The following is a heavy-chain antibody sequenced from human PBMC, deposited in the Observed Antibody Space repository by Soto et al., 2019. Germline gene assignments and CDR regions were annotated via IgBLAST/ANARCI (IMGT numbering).Heavy chain of an antibody. CDR1: GYTFTSYA. CDR2: INAGNGNT. CDR3: PRVPGGSDGPVDY. Sequence: QVQLVQSGAEVKKPGASVKVSCKASGYTFTSYAMHWVRQAPGQRLEWMGWINAGNGNTKYSQKFQGRVTITRDTSAGTAYMVLSSRRLEDTAVDYYPRVPGGSDGPVDYWGQGTLVTVSS. V-gene: IGHV1-3*01. D-gene: IGHD5-12*01. J-gene: IGHJ4*02.